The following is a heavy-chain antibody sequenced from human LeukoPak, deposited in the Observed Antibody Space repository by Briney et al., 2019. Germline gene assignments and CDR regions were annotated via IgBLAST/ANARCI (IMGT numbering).Heavy chain of an antibody. V-gene: IGHV3-30*02. CDR1: GFIFRNYG. Sequence: GGSLRLSCAASGFIFRNYGMHWVRQAPGKGLEWVAFIFNDGRSQWYGDSVRGRFTISRDNSKNTLFLEMNSLRAEDTAVYYCAKDNAGDFWSGYYTGFNYWGQGTLVTVSS. CDR2: IFNDGRSQ. CDR3: AKDNAGDFWSGYYTGFNY. D-gene: IGHD3-3*01. J-gene: IGHJ4*02.